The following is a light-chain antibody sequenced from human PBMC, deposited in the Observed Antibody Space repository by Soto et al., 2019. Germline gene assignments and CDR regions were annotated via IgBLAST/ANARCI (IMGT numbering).Light chain of an antibody. CDR1: QSVFSS. J-gene: IGKJ1*01. Sequence: EIVMTQSPATLSVSPGERATLSCRASQSVFSSLAWYQQKPGQAPRLLIYGAATRATGIPARFSGSGSGTEFTLTISSLQSEDLGVYYCQQYNDWPRGTFGQGTRWIS. CDR2: GAA. CDR3: QQYNDWPRGT. V-gene: IGKV3-15*01.